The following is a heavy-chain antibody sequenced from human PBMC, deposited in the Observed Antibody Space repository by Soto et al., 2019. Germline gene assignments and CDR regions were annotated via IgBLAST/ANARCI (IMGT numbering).Heavy chain of an antibody. Sequence: QVQLVESGGGVVQPGRSLRLSCAASGFTFSSYGMHWVRQAPGKGLEWVAVISYDGSNKYYADSVKGRFTISRDNSKNTLYLPMHSLRAEDTAVYYCAPWFGAFDYWGQGTLVTVSS. CDR2: ISYDGSNK. J-gene: IGHJ4*02. V-gene: IGHV3-30*03. D-gene: IGHD3-10*01. CDR3: APWFGAFDY. CDR1: GFTFSSYG.